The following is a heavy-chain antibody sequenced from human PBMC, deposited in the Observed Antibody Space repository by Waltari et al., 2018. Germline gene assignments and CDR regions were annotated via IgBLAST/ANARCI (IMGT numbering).Heavy chain of an antibody. CDR1: GAFLTTGGFY. J-gene: IGHJ4*02. V-gene: IGHV4-31*03. D-gene: IGHD6-19*01. Sequence: QLHLQEPAPGLVKPSETLSLTCTVAGAFLTTGGFYWGWVRQRPGKGLEWIGYVYYDGESFYSPSLTSRIVISLDKTKNQFSLNLGSVTAADTATYFCVRATAGAASPFDYWGKGTLVTVSS. CDR2: VYYDGES. CDR3: VRATAGAASPFDY.